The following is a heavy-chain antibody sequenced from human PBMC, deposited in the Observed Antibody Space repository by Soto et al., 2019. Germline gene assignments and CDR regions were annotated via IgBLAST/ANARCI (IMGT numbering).Heavy chain of an antibody. CDR3: ARGLQGGWTSSN. J-gene: IGHJ3*01. Sequence: SETLSLTCAVYGGSFSGYYWSWIRQPPGKGLEWIGEINHSGSTNYNPSLKSRVTISVDTSKNQFSLKLSSVTAADTAVYYCARGLQGGWTSSNWGQGTMVTVSS. CDR1: GGSFSGYY. V-gene: IGHV4-34*01. CDR2: INHSGST. D-gene: IGHD4-4*01.